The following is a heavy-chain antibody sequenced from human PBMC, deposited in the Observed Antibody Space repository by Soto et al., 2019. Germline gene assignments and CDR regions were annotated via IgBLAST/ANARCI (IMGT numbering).Heavy chain of an antibody. CDR1: GFTFSSYW. CDR2: IKQDGSEK. D-gene: IGHD2-2*01. J-gene: IGHJ4*01. V-gene: IGHV3-7*01. CDR3: ARGYCRSPISSHFVY. Sequence: GGSLRLSCAASGFTFSSYWMSWVRQAPGKGLEWVANIKQDGSEKYYVGSVKDRFTISRDNAKNSLYLQMNSLRAEDKAVYYFARGYCRSPISSHFVYWGPETLLTVSS.